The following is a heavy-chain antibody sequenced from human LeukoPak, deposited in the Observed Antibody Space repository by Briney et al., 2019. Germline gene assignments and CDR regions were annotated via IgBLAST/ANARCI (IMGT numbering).Heavy chain of an antibody. Sequence: PSQTLSLTCTVSGGSISSGSYYWSWIRQPAGKGLEWIGRIYTSGSTNYNPSLKSRVTISVDTSKNQFSLKLRSVTAADTAVYYCARHLYTQKATYYYGSGKYRGGHWFDPWGQGTLVIVSS. CDR3: ARHLYTQKATYYYGSGKYRGGHWFDP. CDR1: GGSISSGSYY. CDR2: IYTSGST. J-gene: IGHJ5*02. V-gene: IGHV4-61*02. D-gene: IGHD3-10*01.